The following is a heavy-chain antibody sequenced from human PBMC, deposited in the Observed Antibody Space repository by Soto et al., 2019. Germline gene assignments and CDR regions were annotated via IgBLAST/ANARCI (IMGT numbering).Heavy chain of an antibody. Sequence: ASVKVSCKASGYSFTSYAIHWVRQAPGQRLEWMGWINAGNGNTGYAQKFQGRVTMTRNTSISTAYMELSSLRSEDTAVYYCAREVAIVPAAMGYYYYYGMDVWGQGTTVTVSS. CDR2: INAGNGNT. CDR1: GYSFTSYA. D-gene: IGHD2-2*01. CDR3: AREVAIVPAAMGYYYYYGMDV. V-gene: IGHV1-3*01. J-gene: IGHJ6*02.